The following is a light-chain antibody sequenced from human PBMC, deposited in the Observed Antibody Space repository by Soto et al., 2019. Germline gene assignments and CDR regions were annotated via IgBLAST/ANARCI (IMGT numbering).Light chain of an antibody. V-gene: IGKV3-20*01. CDR3: QQYGSSLYT. J-gene: IGKJ2*01. CDR2: AAS. CDR1: QSVSTNN. Sequence: IVLTQSPGTLSSSPGERATLSCRASQSVSTNNLAWYQQRPGRAPRLLIYAASRRATGIPDRFSGSGSGTDFTLTISRLEPEDLAVYYCQQYGSSLYTFGQGTKVDIK.